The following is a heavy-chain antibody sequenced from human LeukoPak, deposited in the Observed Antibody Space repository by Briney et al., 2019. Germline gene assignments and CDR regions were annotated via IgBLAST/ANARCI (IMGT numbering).Heavy chain of an antibody. CDR3: QSRFLEWLLDY. D-gene: IGHD3-3*01. CDR1: GGSISSSNW. CDR2: IYHSGST. Sequence: SETLSLTCAVSGGSISSSNWWSWVRQPPGQGLEWIGEIYHSGSTNYNPSLKSRVTISVDKSKNQFSLKLSSVTAADTAVYYCQSRFLEWLLDYWGQGTLVTVSS. J-gene: IGHJ4*02. V-gene: IGHV4-4*02.